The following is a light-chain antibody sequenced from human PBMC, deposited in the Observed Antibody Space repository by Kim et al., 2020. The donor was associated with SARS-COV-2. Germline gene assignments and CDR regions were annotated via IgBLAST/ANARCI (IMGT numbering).Light chain of an antibody. Sequence: SYELTQPPSVSVAPGKTARVSCGGNSIGSKSVHWYQQKSGQAPVLVMYYDSDRPSGSPERISGSISGNTATLTISRVEAGDEAVYYCQVWDSSSDHRVVFGGGTQLTVL. CDR2: YDS. CDR1: SIGSKS. J-gene: IGLJ2*01. CDR3: QVWDSSSDHRVV. V-gene: IGLV3-21*04.